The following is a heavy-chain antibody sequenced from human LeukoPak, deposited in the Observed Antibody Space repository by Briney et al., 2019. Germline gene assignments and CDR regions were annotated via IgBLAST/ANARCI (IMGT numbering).Heavy chain of an antibody. D-gene: IGHD1-26*01. CDR2: IIPIFGTA. Sequence: ASVKVSCKASGGTFSSYAISWVRQAPGQGLEWMGGIIPIFGTANYAQKFQGRVTITADESTSTAYMELSSLRSDDTAVYYCARGEIVGATKLKIMPDYWGQGTLVTVSS. J-gene: IGHJ4*02. CDR3: ARGEIVGATKLKIMPDY. CDR1: GGTFSSYA. V-gene: IGHV1-69*13.